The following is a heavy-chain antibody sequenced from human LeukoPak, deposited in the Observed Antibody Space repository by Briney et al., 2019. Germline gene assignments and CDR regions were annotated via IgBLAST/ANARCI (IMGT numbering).Heavy chain of an antibody. CDR3: AKPARTDAFDI. Sequence: GGSLRLSCAASGFTFSSPWMSWVRQAPGKGLEWVSYISSSGSTIYYADSVKGRFTISRDNSKNTLYLQMNSLRAEDTAVYYCAKPARTDAFDIWGQGTMITVSS. D-gene: IGHD1-14*01. CDR1: GFTFSSPW. J-gene: IGHJ3*02. CDR2: ISSSGSTI. V-gene: IGHV3-23*01.